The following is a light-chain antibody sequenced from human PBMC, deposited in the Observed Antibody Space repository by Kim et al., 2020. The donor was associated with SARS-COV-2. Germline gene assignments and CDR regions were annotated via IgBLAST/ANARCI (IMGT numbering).Light chain of an antibody. CDR1: QSVSSY. J-gene: IGKJ2*04. V-gene: IGKV3-11*01. CDR3: QQRSNWPRGS. CDR2: DAS. Sequence: LSPGERATPSCRASQSVSSYLAWYQQKPGQAPRLLIYDASNRATGIPARFSGSGSGTDFTLTISSLEPEDFAVYYCQQRSNWPRGSFGQGTKLEI.